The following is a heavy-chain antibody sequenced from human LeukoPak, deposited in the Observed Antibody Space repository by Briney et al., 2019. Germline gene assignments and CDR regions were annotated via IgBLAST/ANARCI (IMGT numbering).Heavy chain of an antibody. CDR1: GYSITSRNW. Sequence: SDTLSLTCAVSGYSITSRNWWGWIRQPPGKGLEWIGYIFSSGSTNYNPSLKSRVTISVDTSKNQFSLKLSSVTAADTAVYYCARGADRCSSSWPNWFDPWGQGTLVTVSS. V-gene: IGHV4-28*03. J-gene: IGHJ5*02. CDR2: IFSSGST. CDR3: ARGADRCSSSWPNWFDP. D-gene: IGHD6-13*01.